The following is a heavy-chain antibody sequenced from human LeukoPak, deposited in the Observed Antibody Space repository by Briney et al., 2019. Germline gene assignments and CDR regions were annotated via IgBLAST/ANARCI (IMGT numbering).Heavy chain of an antibody. CDR2: ISSSGGRI. D-gene: IGHD6-6*01. J-gene: IGHJ4*02. CDR3: AKHTAVINSSSDY. V-gene: IGHV3-23*01. CDR1: GFTFSGYA. Sequence: GGSLRLSCAASGFTFSGYAMNWVRQAPGKGLEWVSSISSSGGRIYYADSVKGRFTISRDNSKNTLYLQMNSLRAEDTAVYYCAKHTAVINSSSDYWGQGTLVTVSS.